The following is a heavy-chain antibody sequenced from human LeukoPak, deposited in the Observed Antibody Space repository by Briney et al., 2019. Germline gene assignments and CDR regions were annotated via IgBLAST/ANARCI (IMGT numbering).Heavy chain of an antibody. V-gene: IGHV3-64*01. CDR3: ARDRDCSSTSCYAPFDY. Sequence: PGGSLRLSCAASGFTFSTYAMHWVRQAPGKGLEYVSAIRVNGGGTYYANSVKGRFTISRDNSRDTLYLQIGSLRAEDMAVYYCARDRDCSSTSCYAPFDYWGQGTLVTVSS. J-gene: IGHJ4*02. CDR2: IRVNGGGT. CDR1: GFTFSTYA. D-gene: IGHD2-2*01.